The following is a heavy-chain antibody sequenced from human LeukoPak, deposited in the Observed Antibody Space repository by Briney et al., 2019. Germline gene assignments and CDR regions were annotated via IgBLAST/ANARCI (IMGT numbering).Heavy chain of an antibody. V-gene: IGHV1-69*06. CDR2: IIPIFGTA. Sequence: SVKVSCKASRGTFSSYAISWVRQAPGHGLEWMGGIIPIFGTANYAQKFQGRVTITADKSTSTAYMELSSLRSEDTAVYYCASYYGDYGSGMDVWGKGTTVTVSS. CDR3: ASYYGDYGSGMDV. J-gene: IGHJ6*04. CDR1: RGTFSSYA. D-gene: IGHD4-17*01.